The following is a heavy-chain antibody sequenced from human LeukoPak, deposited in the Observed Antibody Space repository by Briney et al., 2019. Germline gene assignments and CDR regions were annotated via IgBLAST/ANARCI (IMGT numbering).Heavy chain of an antibody. D-gene: IGHD3-22*01. CDR2: ISSSSSYI. J-gene: IGHJ4*02. CDR1: GFTFSSYS. Sequence: PGGSLRLSCAASGFTFSSYSMSWVRQAPGKGLEWVSSISSSSSYIYYADSVKGRFTISRDNAKNSLYLQMNSLRAEDTAVYYCARDPRILSYYYDSSGYSIDYWGQGTLVTVS. CDR3: ARDPRILSYYYDSSGYSIDY. V-gene: IGHV3-21*01.